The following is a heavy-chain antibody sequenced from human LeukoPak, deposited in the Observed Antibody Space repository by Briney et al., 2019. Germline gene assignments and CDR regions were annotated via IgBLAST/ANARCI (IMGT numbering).Heavy chain of an antibody. CDR3: ARDGGTVTSDY. J-gene: IGHJ4*02. V-gene: IGHV3-11*06. Sequence: GGSLRLSCAASGFTLNNYYMSWIRQAPGKGLEWVSHISGGSSDTKYADSVQGRFTISRDNAKNSVYLQMNSLRAEDTAVYYCARDGGTVTSDYWGQGTLVTVSS. CDR2: ISGGSSDT. CDR1: GFTLNNYY. D-gene: IGHD4-17*01.